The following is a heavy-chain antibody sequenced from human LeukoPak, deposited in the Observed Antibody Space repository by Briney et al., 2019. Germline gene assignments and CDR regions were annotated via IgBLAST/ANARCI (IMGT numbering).Heavy chain of an antibody. D-gene: IGHD5-18*01. J-gene: IGHJ4*02. Sequence: SQTLSLTCTVSGGSISSGDYYWSWIRQPPGKGLEWIGEINHSGSTNYNPSLKSRVTISVDTSKNQFSLKLSSVTAADTAVYYCARVKPRGSYDYWGQGTLVTVSS. CDR3: ARVKPRGSYDY. CDR1: GGSISSGDYY. V-gene: IGHV4-30-4*01. CDR2: INHSGST.